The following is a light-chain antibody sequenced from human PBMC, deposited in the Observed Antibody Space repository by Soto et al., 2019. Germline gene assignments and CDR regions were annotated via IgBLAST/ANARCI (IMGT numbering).Light chain of an antibody. CDR2: SNN. J-gene: IGLJ1*01. V-gene: IGLV1-44*01. Sequence: QSVLTQPPSASGTPGQRVTISCSGGSSNIGSRAVNWYQQLPGTAPKLLIYSNNQRPSGVPDRFSGSKSGTSASLAISGLQSEDEADYHCATWDDSVSGYVFGTGTKVTVL. CDR1: SSNIGSRA. CDR3: ATWDDSVSGYV.